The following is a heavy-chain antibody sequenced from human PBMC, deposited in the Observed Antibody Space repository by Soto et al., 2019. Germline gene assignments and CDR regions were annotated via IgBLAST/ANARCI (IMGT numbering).Heavy chain of an antibody. J-gene: IGHJ3*02. V-gene: IGHV1-69*13. CDR1: GGTFSSYA. CDR3: ARDIVVVPAAPYDAFDI. Sequence: SVKVSCKASGGTFSSYAISWVRQAPGQGLEWMGGIIPIFGTANYAQKFQGRVTITADESTSTAYMELSSLRSEDTAVYYCARDIVVVPAAPYDAFDIWGQGTMVTVSS. CDR2: IIPIFGTA. D-gene: IGHD2-2*01.